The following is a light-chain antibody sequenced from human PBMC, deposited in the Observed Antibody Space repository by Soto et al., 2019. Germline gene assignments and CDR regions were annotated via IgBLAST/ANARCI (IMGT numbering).Light chain of an antibody. J-gene: IGKJ1*01. CDR2: DAS. Sequence: ILMTQSPATLSVSPGERATLSCRASQSVSNNFAWYQQKPGQAPRLLIYDASTRATGSPARFSGSGSVTEFTITISGLQSEDFAVYYCQQYNNWPPWTFGQGTKVEIK. V-gene: IGKV3-15*01. CDR1: QSVSNN. CDR3: QQYNNWPPWT.